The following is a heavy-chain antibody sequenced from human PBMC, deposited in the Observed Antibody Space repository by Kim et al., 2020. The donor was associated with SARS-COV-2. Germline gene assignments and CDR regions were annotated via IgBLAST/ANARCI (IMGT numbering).Heavy chain of an antibody. D-gene: IGHD3-16*01. J-gene: IGHJ4*02. CDR1: GGSISSSNW. CDR2: IYHSGST. V-gene: IGHV4-4*02. CDR3: ARDWTGRGGAYVY. Sequence: SETLSLTCAVSGGSISSSNWWSWVRQPPGKGLEWIGEIYHSGSTNYNPSLKSRVTISVDKSKNQFSLKLSSVTAADTAVYYCARDWTGRGGAYVYWGQGTLVTVSS.